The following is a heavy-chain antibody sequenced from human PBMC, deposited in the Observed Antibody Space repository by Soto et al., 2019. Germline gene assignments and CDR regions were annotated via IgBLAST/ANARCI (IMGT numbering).Heavy chain of an antibody. D-gene: IGHD3-3*01. V-gene: IGHV3-9*01. CDR1: GFTFDDYA. CDR3: EKDMAPPPRSYYDFWSGYYRDYYYYGMDV. CDR2: ISWNSGSI. Sequence: GGSLRLSCAASGFTFDDYAMHWVRQAPGKGLEWVSGISWNSGSIGYADSVKGRFTISRDNAKNSLYLQMNSLRAEDTALYYCEKDMAPPPRSYYDFWSGYYRDYYYYGMDVWGQGTTVTVSS. J-gene: IGHJ6*02.